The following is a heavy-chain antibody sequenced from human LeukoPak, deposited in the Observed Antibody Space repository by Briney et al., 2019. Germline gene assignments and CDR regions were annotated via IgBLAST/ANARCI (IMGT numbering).Heavy chain of an antibody. Sequence: GGSLRLSCAASGFTFSSYSMNWVRQAPGKGLEWASSISSSSSYIYYADSVKGRFTISRDNAKNSLYLQMNSLRAEDTAVYYCASALKSITMVRGVVLHTYYFDYWGQGTLVTVSS. V-gene: IGHV3-21*01. CDR1: GFTFSSYS. J-gene: IGHJ4*02. D-gene: IGHD3-10*01. CDR2: ISSSSSYI. CDR3: ASALKSITMVRGVVLHTYYFDY.